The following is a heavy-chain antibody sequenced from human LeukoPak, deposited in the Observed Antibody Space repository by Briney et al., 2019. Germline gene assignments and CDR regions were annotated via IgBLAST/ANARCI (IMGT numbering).Heavy chain of an antibody. V-gene: IGHV3-30-3*01. Sequence: AGGSLRLSCAASGFTFSSYAMHWVRQAPGKGLEWVAVISYDGSNRYYADSVKGRFTISRDNSKNTLYLQMNSLRAEDTAVYYCARERGYYDSSGYHSSYYFDYWGQGTLVTVSS. CDR2: ISYDGSNR. J-gene: IGHJ4*02. CDR3: ARERGYYDSSGYHSSYYFDY. D-gene: IGHD3-22*01. CDR1: GFTFSSYA.